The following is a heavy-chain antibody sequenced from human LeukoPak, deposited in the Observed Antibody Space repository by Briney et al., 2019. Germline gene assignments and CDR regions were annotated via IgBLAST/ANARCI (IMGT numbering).Heavy chain of an antibody. D-gene: IGHD3-10*01. CDR1: GFTFGDYA. J-gene: IGHJ6*03. CDR2: IRSKAYGGTT. CDR3: ARDRSGSYVYYYYYMDV. V-gene: IGHV3-49*04. Sequence: GGSLRLSCTTSGFTFGDYAMTWVRQAPGKGLEWVGFIRSKAYGGTTEYAASVKGRFTISRDDSKSIAYLQMNSLRAEDTAVYYCARDRSGSYVYYYYYMDVWGKGTTVTISS.